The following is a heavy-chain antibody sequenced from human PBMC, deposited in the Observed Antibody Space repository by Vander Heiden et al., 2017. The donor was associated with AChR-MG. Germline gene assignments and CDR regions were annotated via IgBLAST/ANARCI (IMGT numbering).Heavy chain of an antibody. Sequence: QVQLQQWGAGLLKPSGTLSLTCAVYGGSFSGYYWSWIRKPPGKGLEWIGEINHSANTNYHPSLKSRVTISVDTSKNQFSLKLSSVTAADTAVYYCARVVAAATFDYWGQGTLVTVSS. V-gene: IGHV4-34*01. D-gene: IGHD6-13*01. CDR2: INHSANT. J-gene: IGHJ4*02. CDR1: GGSFSGYY. CDR3: ARVVAAATFDY.